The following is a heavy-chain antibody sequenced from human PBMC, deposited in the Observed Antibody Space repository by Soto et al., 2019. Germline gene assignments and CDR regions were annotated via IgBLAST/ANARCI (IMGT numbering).Heavy chain of an antibody. CDR1: GGTFSSYA. Sequence: GASVKVSCKASGGTFSSYAISWVRQAPGQGLEWMGGIIPIFGTANYAQKFQGRVTITADESTSTAYMELSSLRSEDTAVYYCARDAPAGYTWFDPWGQGTLVTVSS. CDR3: ARDAPAGYTWFDP. J-gene: IGHJ5*02. D-gene: IGHD2-2*02. CDR2: IIPIFGTA. V-gene: IGHV1-69*13.